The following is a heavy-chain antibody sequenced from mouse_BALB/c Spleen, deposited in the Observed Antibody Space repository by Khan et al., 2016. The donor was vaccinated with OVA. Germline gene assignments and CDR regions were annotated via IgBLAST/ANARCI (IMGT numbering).Heavy chain of an antibody. D-gene: IGHD1-1*01. CDR2: ILPGSGST. Sequence: QVQLQQPGAELMKPGASVTMSCKATGYTFSSYWIGWVKQRPGHGLEWIAEILPGSGSTNYNEKFKGKATFTADTSSSTAYMQLSSLTSEDSAVYYCARGDYYGSSSWFGYWGQGTLVTVSA. J-gene: IGHJ3*01. V-gene: IGHV1-9*01. CDR1: GYTFSSYW. CDR3: ARGDYYGSSSWFGY.